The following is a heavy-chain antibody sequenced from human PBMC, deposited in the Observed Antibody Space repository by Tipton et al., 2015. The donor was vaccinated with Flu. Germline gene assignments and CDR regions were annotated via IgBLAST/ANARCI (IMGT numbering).Heavy chain of an antibody. CDR2: ISSSGSTI. J-gene: IGHJ4*02. CDR1: GFTFSSYE. CDR3: ARVISYGS. D-gene: IGHD5-18*01. V-gene: IGHV3-48*03. Sequence: AVSGFTFSSYEMNWVRQAPGKGLEWVSYISSSGSTIYYADSVKGRFTISRDNAKNSLYLQMNSLRAEDTAVYYCARVISYGSWGQGTLVTVSS.